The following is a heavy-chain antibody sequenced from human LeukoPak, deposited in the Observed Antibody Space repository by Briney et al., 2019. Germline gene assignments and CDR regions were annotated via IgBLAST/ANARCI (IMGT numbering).Heavy chain of an antibody. CDR3: AKDASWRAGTFLFDY. D-gene: IGHD1-1*01. V-gene: IGHV3-33*06. Sequence: GRSLRLSCAASGFTFSSYRMHWVPQAPGKGLEWVAVIWYDGSNKYYADSVKGRFTISRDNSKNTLYLQMNGLRAEDTAVYYCAKDASWRAGTFLFDYWGQGTLVTVSS. CDR1: GFTFSSYR. CDR2: IWYDGSNK. J-gene: IGHJ4*02.